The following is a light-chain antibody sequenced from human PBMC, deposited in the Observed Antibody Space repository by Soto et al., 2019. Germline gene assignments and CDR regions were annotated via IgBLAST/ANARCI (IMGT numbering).Light chain of an antibody. Sequence: DLQMTQSPSTLSAFVGDRVTITCRASQSIRSWLAWYQKKPGKDPKLLIYDASNLESGVPSRFSGGGSGTEFNLTISRLQTDDFATYYYQHYNSYPEAFGQGTKLDIK. CDR1: QSIRSW. J-gene: IGKJ1*01. CDR3: QHYNSYPEA. V-gene: IGKV1-5*01. CDR2: DAS.